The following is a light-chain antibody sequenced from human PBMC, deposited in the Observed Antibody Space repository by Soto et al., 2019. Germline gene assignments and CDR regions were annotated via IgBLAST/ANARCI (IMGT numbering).Light chain of an antibody. J-gene: IGLJ1*01. V-gene: IGLV2-11*01. CDR3: YSYAGSYTFYV. Sequence: QSALTQPRSVSGSPGQSVTISCTGTRSDVGGYNFVSWYQQYPGKAPKLMIYDVSKRPSGVPDRFSGSKSGNTASLTISGLQAEDQADYYCYSYAGSYTFYVFGTGTKVTVL. CDR2: DVS. CDR1: RSDVGGYNF.